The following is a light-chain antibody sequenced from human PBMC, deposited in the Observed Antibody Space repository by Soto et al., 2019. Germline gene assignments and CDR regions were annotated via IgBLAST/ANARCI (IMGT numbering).Light chain of an antibody. Sequence: QSALTQPPSASGSPGQSVTISCTGTSSDVGGYNYVSWYQQHPGKAPELMIYEVSKRPSGVPDRFSGSKSGNTASLTVSGLQAEDEADYYCSSYAGSNKRVFGTGTKVTVL. CDR1: SSDVGGYNY. CDR2: EVS. CDR3: SSYAGSNKRV. V-gene: IGLV2-8*01. J-gene: IGLJ1*01.